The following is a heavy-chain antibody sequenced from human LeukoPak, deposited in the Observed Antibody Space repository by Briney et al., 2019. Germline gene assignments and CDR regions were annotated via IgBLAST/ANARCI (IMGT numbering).Heavy chain of an antibody. V-gene: IGHV1-18*01. D-gene: IGHD6-19*01. CDR1: GYTFTSYG. CDR3: ARVLGSGWYYYYYYMDV. J-gene: IGHJ6*03. Sequence: ASVKVSCKASGYTFTSYGISWVRQAPGQGLEWVGWIRGDNGNTNYAQKLQGRVTMTTDTSTSTAYMELRSLRSDDTAVYYCARVLGSGWYYYYYYMDVWGKGTTVTVSS. CDR2: IRGDNGNT.